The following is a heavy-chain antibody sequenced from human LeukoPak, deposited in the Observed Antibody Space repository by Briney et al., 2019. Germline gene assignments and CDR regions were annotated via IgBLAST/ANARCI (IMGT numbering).Heavy chain of an antibody. J-gene: IGHJ4*02. CDR3: ARTQGPPYRFDY. V-gene: IGHV3-21*01. CDR1: GFTFSSYE. CDR2: ISSSSSYV. D-gene: IGHD2-2*01. Sequence: PGGSLRLSCAASGFTFSSYEMNWVRQAPGKGLEWVSSISSSSSYVYYADSVKGRFTISRDNAKNSLYLQMNSLRAEDTAVYYCARTQGPPYRFDYWGQGTLVTVSS.